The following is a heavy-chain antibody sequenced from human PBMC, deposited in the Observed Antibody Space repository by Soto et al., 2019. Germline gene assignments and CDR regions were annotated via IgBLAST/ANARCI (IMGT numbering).Heavy chain of an antibody. Sequence: ETLSLTCAVYGGSFSNYYWSWVRQAPGKGLEWLASIKQDGSERYYLDSVKGRFTISRDNAKDSLSLQMNSLRGEDTAFYYCARDVGPITIFGEALSGYFDFWGQGTLVTVSS. CDR2: IKQDGSER. CDR3: ARDVGPITIFGEALSGYFDF. D-gene: IGHD3-3*01. J-gene: IGHJ4*02. CDR1: GGSFSNYY. V-gene: IGHV3-7*03.